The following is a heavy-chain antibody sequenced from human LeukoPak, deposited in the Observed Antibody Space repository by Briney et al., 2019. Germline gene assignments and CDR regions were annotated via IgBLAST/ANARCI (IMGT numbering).Heavy chain of an antibody. V-gene: IGHV4-59*01. Sequence: SETLSLTCTVSGGSISSYYWSWIRQPPGKGLEWIGYIYYSGSTNYNPSLKSRVTISVDTSKNQFSLKLSSVAAADTAVYYCARDGDGLYYFDYWGQGTLVTVSS. CDR1: GGSISSYY. CDR2: IYYSGST. D-gene: IGHD7-27*01. CDR3: ARDGDGLYYFDY. J-gene: IGHJ4*02.